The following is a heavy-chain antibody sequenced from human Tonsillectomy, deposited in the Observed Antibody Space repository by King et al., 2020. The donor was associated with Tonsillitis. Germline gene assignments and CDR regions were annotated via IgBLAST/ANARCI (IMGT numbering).Heavy chain of an antibody. CDR1: GFTFSNYA. Sequence: VQLVESGGGLAQPGGSLRLSCAASGFTFSNYAMAWVRQAPGRGLEWVSVTDGSSTRTYYADSVKGRFTISRDNAKNTVFLQMNSLRADDTAVYYCVKVLPYYDFWSGHYFEDWGQGTLVTVSS. D-gene: IGHD3-3*01. J-gene: IGHJ4*02. CDR3: VKVLPYYDFWSGHYFED. V-gene: IGHV3-23*04. CDR2: TDGSSTRT.